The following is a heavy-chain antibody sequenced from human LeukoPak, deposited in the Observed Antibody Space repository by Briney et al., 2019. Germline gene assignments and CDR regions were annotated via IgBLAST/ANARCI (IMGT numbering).Heavy chain of an antibody. D-gene: IGHD1-26*01. CDR2: IRDKASNYAT. CDR1: GFTFSDSD. Sequence: PGGSLRLSCAASGFTFSDSDMHWVRQTSGKGLEWVGHIRDKASNYATAYAAPVKGRFTISRDDSKNTACLQMNSLKTEDTAIYYCTYYRRDPRGFYYGMDVWGQGTTVTVSS. CDR3: TYYRRDPRGFYYGMDV. J-gene: IGHJ6*02. V-gene: IGHV3-73*01.